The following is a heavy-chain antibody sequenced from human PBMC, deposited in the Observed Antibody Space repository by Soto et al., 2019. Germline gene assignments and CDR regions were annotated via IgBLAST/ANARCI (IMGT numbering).Heavy chain of an antibody. CDR1: GFIFNSYS. V-gene: IGHV3-48*01. CDR2: INSGSTSV. CDR3: GSSASPDAY. J-gene: IGHJ4*02. D-gene: IGHD3-22*01. Sequence: EVQLVESGGGLVQPGGSLRLSCVASGFIFNSYSMNWVRQAPGKGLEWISYINSGSTSVFYADSVKSRFTISRDNAKNSLYLQMNSLRAEDTAVYYCGSSASPDAYWGQGTLVTFSS.